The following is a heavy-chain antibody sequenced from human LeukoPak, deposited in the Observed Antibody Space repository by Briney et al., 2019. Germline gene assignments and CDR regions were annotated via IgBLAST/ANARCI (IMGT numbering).Heavy chain of an antibody. V-gene: IGHV1-69*13. CDR1: GGTFSSYA. Sequence: SVKVSCKASGGTFSSYAISWVRQAPGQGLEWMGGIIPIFGTANYAQKFQGRVTITADESTSTAYMELSSLRSEDTAVYYCAGGGGTLGDYYAFDTWGQGTMVTVSS. CDR2: IIPIFGTA. J-gene: IGHJ3*02. CDR3: AGGGGTLGDYYAFDT. D-gene: IGHD4-17*01.